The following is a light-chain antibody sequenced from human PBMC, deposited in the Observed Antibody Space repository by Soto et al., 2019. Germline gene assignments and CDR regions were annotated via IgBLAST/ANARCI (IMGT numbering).Light chain of an antibody. V-gene: IGKV3-20*01. CDR3: QQYGSSPYT. CDR2: GAS. J-gene: IGKJ2*01. Sequence: EIVLTQSPDTLSLSPGERATLSCRASQNVSNNYLAWYQQKPGQAPRLLIYGASSRATGIPDRFSGSGSGTDFTLTISRLEPEDFAVYYCQQYGSSPYTFGQGTKLDIK. CDR1: QNVSNNY.